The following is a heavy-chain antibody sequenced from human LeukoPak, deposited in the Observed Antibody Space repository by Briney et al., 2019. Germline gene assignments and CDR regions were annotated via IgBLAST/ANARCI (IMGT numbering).Heavy chain of an antibody. Sequence: PGGSLRLSCAASGFTFSGYGMHWVRQTPGKGLEWVAAISYDGSDVYYADSVKGRFTISRDNSQKKMYLQMNRLRAEDTAVYYCARDLTGGDFYFDYWGQGTLVMVSS. J-gene: IGHJ4*02. CDR2: ISYDGSDV. V-gene: IGHV3-30*03. D-gene: IGHD4-17*01. CDR1: GFTFSGYG. CDR3: ARDLTGGDFYFDY.